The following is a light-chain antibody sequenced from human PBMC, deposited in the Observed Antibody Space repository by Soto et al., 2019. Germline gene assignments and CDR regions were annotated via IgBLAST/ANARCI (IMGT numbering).Light chain of an antibody. CDR2: DAS. J-gene: IGKJ4*01. V-gene: IGKV3-20*01. CDR3: QQYGSTPLT. Sequence: EIVLTQSPGTLSLSPGERATLSCRASQSVGNNYLAWYQQKPGQAPRFLIYDASSRATGIPDRFSGNESGTDFTLTISRLEPEDFAVYYCQQYGSTPLTFGGGTKVEIK. CDR1: QSVGNNY.